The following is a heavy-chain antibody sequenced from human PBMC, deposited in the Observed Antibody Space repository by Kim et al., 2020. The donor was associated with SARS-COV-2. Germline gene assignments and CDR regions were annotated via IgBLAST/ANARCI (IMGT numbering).Heavy chain of an antibody. J-gene: IGHJ4*02. CDR2: INHSGST. D-gene: IGHD6-13*01. V-gene: IGHV4-34*01. CDR1: GGSFSGYY. Sequence: SETLSLTCAVYGGSFSGYYWSWIRQPPGKGLEWIGEINHSGSTNYNPSLKSRVTISVDTSKNQFSLKLSSVTAADTAVYYCARAVWQQLDYFDYWGQGTLVTVSS. CDR3: ARAVWQQLDYFDY.